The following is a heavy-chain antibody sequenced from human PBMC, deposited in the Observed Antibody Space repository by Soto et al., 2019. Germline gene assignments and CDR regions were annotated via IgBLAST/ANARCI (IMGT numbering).Heavy chain of an antibody. J-gene: IGHJ6*02. Sequence: EVQLVESGGDLVQPGGSLRLSCAASGFIFSAYTMTWVRQAPGRGLEFVSHISSSGDAIFYAESVKGRFTVSRDNAKNSLYLQRNSLRDDDTAVYFCARDHGGSTWFVGVYYFFGMDVWGQGTAVTVSS. CDR1: GFIFSAYT. V-gene: IGHV3-48*02. CDR2: ISSSGDAI. D-gene: IGHD6-13*01. CDR3: ARDHGGSTWFVGVYYFFGMDV.